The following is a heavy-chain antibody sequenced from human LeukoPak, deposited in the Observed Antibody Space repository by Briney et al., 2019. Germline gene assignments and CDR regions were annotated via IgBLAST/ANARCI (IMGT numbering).Heavy chain of an antibody. J-gene: IGHJ5*02. V-gene: IGHV3-11*04. Sequence: PGGSLRLSCAASGFTFSDYYMSWIRQAPGKGLEWVSYISSSGSTIYYADSVKGRFTISRDNAKNSLYLQMNSLRAEDTAVYYCARVFAASSSGWYQGFDPWGQGTLVTVSS. CDR3: ARVFAASSSGWYQGFDP. D-gene: IGHD6-19*01. CDR2: ISSSGSTI. CDR1: GFTFSDYY.